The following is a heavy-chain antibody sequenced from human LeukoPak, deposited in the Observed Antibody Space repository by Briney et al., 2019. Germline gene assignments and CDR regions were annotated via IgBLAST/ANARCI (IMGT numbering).Heavy chain of an antibody. CDR2: ISAYNGNT. J-gene: IGHJ5*02. CDR3: ARVSIAARRNWFDP. CDR1: GYTFTSYG. V-gene: IGHV1-18*01. Sequence: GASVKVSCKASGYTFTSYGISWVRQAPGQGLEWMGGISAYNGNTNYAQKLQGRVTMTTDTSTSTAYMELRSLRSDDTAVYYCARVSIAARRNWFDPWGQGTLVTVSS. D-gene: IGHD6-6*01.